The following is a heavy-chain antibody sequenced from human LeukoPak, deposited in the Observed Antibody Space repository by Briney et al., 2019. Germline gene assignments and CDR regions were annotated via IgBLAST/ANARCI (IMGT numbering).Heavy chain of an antibody. J-gene: IGHJ4*02. CDR1: GYTFTGYY. Sequence: GGSLRLSCAASGYTFTGYYMHWARQAPGQGLEWMGWINPNSGGTNYAQKFQGRVTMTRDTSISTAYMELSRLRSDDTAVYYCARDSPIAARPTDYWGPGTLVTVSS. D-gene: IGHD6-6*01. CDR2: INPNSGGT. CDR3: ARDSPIAARPTDY. V-gene: IGHV1-2*02.